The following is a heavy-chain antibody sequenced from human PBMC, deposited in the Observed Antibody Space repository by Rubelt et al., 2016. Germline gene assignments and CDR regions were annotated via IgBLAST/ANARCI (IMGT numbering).Heavy chain of an antibody. CDR1: GYSFTTYS. V-gene: IGHV1-3*01. CDR3: ATGYSSGWYVAY. CDR2: INAGNGNT. Sequence: QVQLVQSGAEVKKPGASVKVSCKAAGYSFTTYSIHWVRQAPGQRLEWMGWINAGNGNTKYSQKFLGRGTITRDTTASADDMVLSSLRSEDTAIYYCATGYSSGWYVAYWGQGTLVTVSS. J-gene: IGHJ4*02. D-gene: IGHD6-19*01.